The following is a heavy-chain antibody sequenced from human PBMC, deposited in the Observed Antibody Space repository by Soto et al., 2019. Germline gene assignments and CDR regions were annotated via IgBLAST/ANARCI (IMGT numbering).Heavy chain of an antibody. CDR3: AKAQVYYDYWSGPAY. CDR1: GFTFDDYA. CDR2: ISWNSGSI. J-gene: IGHJ4*02. V-gene: IGHV3-9*01. D-gene: IGHD3-3*01. Sequence: EVQLVESGGGLVQPGRSLRLSCAASGFTFDDYALHWVRQAPGKGLEWVAGISWNSGSIGYADSAKGRFTISRDNAKNSLYRQMSSLSGEDTALDYCAKAQVYYDYWSGPAYWGQGTLVTVCS.